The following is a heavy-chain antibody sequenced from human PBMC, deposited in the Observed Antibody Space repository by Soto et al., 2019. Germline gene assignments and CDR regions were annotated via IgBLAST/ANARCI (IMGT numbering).Heavy chain of an antibody. CDR1: GGTFSSYT. CDR2: IIPILGIA. V-gene: IGHV1-69*02. D-gene: IGHD2-15*01. J-gene: IGHJ3*02. Sequence: QVQLVQSGAEVKKPGSSVKVSCKASGGTFSSYTISWVRQAPGQGLEWMGRIIPILGIANYAQKFQGRVTITADKSRSTAYMELSSLRSEDTAVYYCASSGYCSGGSWPLRAFGDAFDIWGQGTMVTVSS. CDR3: ASSGYCSGGSWPLRAFGDAFDI.